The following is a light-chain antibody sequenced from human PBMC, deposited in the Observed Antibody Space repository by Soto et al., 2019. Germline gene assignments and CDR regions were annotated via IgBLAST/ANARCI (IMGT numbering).Light chain of an antibody. CDR3: SSYAGSNNFVV. V-gene: IGLV2-8*01. CDR1: SSDVGGYNY. CDR2: EVS. Sequence: SALTQPPSASGSPGQSVTISCTGTSSDVGGYNYVSWYQQHPGIAPKLMIYEVSKRPSGVPDRFSGSKSGNTASLTVSGLQAEDEADYYCSSYAGSNNFVVFGGGTKLTVL. J-gene: IGLJ2*01.